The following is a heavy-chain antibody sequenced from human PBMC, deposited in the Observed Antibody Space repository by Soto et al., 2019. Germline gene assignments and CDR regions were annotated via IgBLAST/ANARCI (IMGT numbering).Heavy chain of an antibody. CDR1: RFTFSSYA. CDR2: ISSSSSYI. J-gene: IGHJ4*02. V-gene: IGHV3-21*01. D-gene: IGHD2-15*01. CDR3: ARVQDCSGGSCYSPGLDY. Sequence: GGSLRLSCAASRFTFSSYAMCWVRQAPGKGLEWVSSISSSSSYIYYADSVKGRFTISRDNAKTSLYLQMNSLRAEDTAVYYCARVQDCSGGSCYSPGLDYWGQGTL.